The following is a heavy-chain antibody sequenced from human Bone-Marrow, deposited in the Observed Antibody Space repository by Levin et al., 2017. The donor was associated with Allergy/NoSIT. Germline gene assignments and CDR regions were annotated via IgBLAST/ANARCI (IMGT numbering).Heavy chain of an antibody. CDR3: ARANSSSWYHRGNWFDP. Sequence: PGGSLRLSCAASGFTFSSYAMHWVRQAPGKGLEWVAVISYDGSNKYYADSVKGRFTISRDNSKNTLYLQMNSLRAEDTAVYYCARANSSSWYHRGNWFDPWGQGTLVTVSS. J-gene: IGHJ5*02. V-gene: IGHV3-30-3*01. CDR2: ISYDGSNK. CDR1: GFTFSSYA. D-gene: IGHD6-13*01.